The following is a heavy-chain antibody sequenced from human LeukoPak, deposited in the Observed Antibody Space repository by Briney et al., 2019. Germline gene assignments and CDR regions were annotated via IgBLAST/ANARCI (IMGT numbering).Heavy chain of an antibody. V-gene: IGHV4-34*01. CDR2: INHSGST. J-gene: IGHJ4*02. Sequence: SETLSLTCAVYGGSFSGYYWRWIRQPPGKGLEWIGEINHSGSTNYNPSLKSRVTISVDTSKNQFSLELSSVTAADTAVYYCASLKRVAGPYFDYWGQGTLVTVSS. CDR1: GGSFSGYY. CDR3: ASLKRVAGPYFDY. D-gene: IGHD6-19*01.